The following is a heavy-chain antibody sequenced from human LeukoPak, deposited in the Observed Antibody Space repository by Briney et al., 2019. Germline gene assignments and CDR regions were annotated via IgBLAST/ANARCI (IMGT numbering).Heavy chain of an antibody. V-gene: IGHV1-2*02. J-gene: IGHJ4*02. Sequence: ASVKVSCKASGYTFTGYYMHWVRQAPGQGLEWMGWINPNSGGTNYAQKLQGRVTMTTDTSTSTAYMELRSLRSDDTAVYYCARAVSGYSYGRDYWGQGTLVTVSS. CDR1: GYTFTGYY. D-gene: IGHD5-18*01. CDR3: ARAVSGYSYGRDY. CDR2: INPNSGGT.